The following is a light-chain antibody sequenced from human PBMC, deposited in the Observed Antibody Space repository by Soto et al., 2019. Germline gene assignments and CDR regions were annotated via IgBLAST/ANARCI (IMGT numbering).Light chain of an antibody. CDR2: DVS. V-gene: IGLV2-11*01. CDR3: CSYAGSYTWV. J-gene: IGLJ3*02. CDR1: SSDVGDYNY. Sequence: QSVLTQPRSVSGSPGQSVTISCTGTSSDVGDYNYVSWYRHHPGKAPKFMIYDVSKRPSGVPDRFSGSKSGNTASLTISGLQAEDEANYYCCSYAGSYTWVFGGGTKLTVL.